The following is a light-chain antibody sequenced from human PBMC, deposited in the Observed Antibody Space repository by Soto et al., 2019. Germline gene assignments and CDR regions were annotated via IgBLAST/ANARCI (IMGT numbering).Light chain of an antibody. CDR3: SSYTRSSTWV. J-gene: IGLJ3*02. Sequence: QSALTQPASVSGSPGQSITISCTGTSSDVGAYNYVSWYQQHPGKDPKLMIYEVSNRPSGVSDRFSGSRSGNTASLTISGLQAEDEAAYYCSSYTRSSTWVFGGGTKVTVL. CDR1: SSDVGAYNY. V-gene: IGLV2-14*01. CDR2: EVS.